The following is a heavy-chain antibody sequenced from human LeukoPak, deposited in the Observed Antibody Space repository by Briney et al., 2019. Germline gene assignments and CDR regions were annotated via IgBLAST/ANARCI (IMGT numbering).Heavy chain of an antibody. V-gene: IGHV1-2*06. CDR3: FTFGGLIRGAFDI. D-gene: IGHD3-16*02. Sequence: ASLKVSCTASGYTFTGYYMHWVRQAPGQGLEWLGRINPNSGGTNYAQKFQGRVNMTRDTSISTAYMELSRLRSDDPAVYYCFTFGGLIRGAFDIWGQGTMVTVCS. J-gene: IGHJ3*02. CDR1: GYTFTGYY. CDR2: INPNSGGT.